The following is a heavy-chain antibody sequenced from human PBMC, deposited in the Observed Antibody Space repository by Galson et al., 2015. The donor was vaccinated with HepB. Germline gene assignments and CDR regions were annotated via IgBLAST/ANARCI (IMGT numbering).Heavy chain of an antibody. CDR2: VHYMGNT. Sequence: LSLTCSVSGDSLNNHYWAWVRQPPGRGLAWIGYVHYMGNTNYNPSLKNRVTMSVDTSKNQFSLRLNSVTAADAAVYYCARRPVGVGAFDIWGQGTVVTVSS. V-gene: IGHV4-59*11. CDR3: ARRPVGVGAFDI. D-gene: IGHD3-16*01. J-gene: IGHJ3*02. CDR1: GDSLNNHY.